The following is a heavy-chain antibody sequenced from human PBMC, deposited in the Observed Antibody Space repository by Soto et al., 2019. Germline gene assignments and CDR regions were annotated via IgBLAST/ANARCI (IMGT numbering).Heavy chain of an antibody. Sequence: ASVKVSCKASGYTLTSYDINWVRQATGQGLEWMGWMNPNSGNTGYAQKFQGRVTMTRNTSISTAYMELSSLRSEDTAVYYCARGWYYDFWSGYYLSGDNWFDPWGQGTLVTVSS. J-gene: IGHJ5*02. D-gene: IGHD3-3*01. CDR2: MNPNSGNT. CDR3: ARGWYYDFWSGYYLSGDNWFDP. CDR1: GYTLTSYD. V-gene: IGHV1-8*01.